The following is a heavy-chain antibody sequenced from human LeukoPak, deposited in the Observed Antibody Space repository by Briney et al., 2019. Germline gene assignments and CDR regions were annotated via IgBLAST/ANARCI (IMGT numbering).Heavy chain of an antibody. CDR2: IYYSGST. D-gene: IGHD1-20*01. V-gene: IGHV4-31*03. J-gene: IGHJ3*02. CDR3: VRLLNWNDVADAFDI. CDR1: GGSISSGGYY. Sequence: PSETLSLTCTVSGGSISSGGYYWSWIRQHPGKGLEWIGYIYYSGSTYYNPSLKSRVTISVDTSKNQFSLKLSSVTAADTAVYYCVRLLNWNDVADAFDIWGQGTMVTVSS.